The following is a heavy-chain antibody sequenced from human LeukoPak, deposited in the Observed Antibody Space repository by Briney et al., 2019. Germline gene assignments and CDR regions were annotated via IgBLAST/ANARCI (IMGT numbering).Heavy chain of an antibody. CDR2: IHYSGST. V-gene: IGHV4-59*01. D-gene: IGHD5-18*01. Sequence: SETLSLTCAVYGGSFSGYYWSWIRQPPGKGLEWIGYIHYSGSTNYNPSLKSRVTISLDTSKNQFSLKLSSVTAADTAVYYCAGIAGYTYGTFDYWGQGILVAVSS. CDR3: AGIAGYTYGTFDY. CDR1: GGSFSGYY. J-gene: IGHJ4*02.